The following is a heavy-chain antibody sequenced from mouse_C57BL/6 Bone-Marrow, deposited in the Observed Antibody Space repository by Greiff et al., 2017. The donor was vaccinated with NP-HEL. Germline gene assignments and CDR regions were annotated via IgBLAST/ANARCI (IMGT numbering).Heavy chain of an antibody. CDR1: CYTFTSYD. J-gene: IGHJ1*03. CDR3: SRDDYDWYFDV. V-gene: IGHV1-85*01. Sequence: QVQLQQSGPELVKPGASVKLSCKASCYTFTSYDINWVKQRPGQGLEWIGWIYPRDGSTKYNEKFKGKATLTVDTSSSTAYMELHSLTSEDSAVYFCSRDDYDWYFDVWGTGTTVTVSS. D-gene: IGHD2-4*01. CDR2: IYPRDGST.